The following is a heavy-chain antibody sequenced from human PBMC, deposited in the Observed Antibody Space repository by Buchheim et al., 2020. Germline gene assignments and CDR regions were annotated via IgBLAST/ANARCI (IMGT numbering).Heavy chain of an antibody. CDR3: VTSGSYYYYAMDV. D-gene: IGHD3-22*01. Sequence: EVQLVESGGGLVQPGGSLRLSCAASGFTFSSYWMHWVRQAPGKGLVCVARLNSDGRTTTYADSVTARFTISRDNAMNTVYLQMNSLRAEDTAVYYCVTSGSYYYYAMDVWGQGTT. CDR1: GFTFSSYW. J-gene: IGHJ6*02. CDR2: LNSDGRTT. V-gene: IGHV3-74*01.